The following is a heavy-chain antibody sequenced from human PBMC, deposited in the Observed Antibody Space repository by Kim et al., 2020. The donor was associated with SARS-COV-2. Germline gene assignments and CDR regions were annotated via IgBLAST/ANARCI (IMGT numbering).Heavy chain of an antibody. CDR3: VRYMSASASHKFDP. V-gene: IGHV4-39*01. D-gene: IGHD6-6*01. CDR2: IHSTRSA. Sequence: SETLSLTCTVSGDSISDNSYYWGWIRQPPGKGPEWIGHIHSTRSAYYNPSLKSRVAISVDTSKTQFSLNLRSVTAADTAVYYCVRYMSASASHKFDPLG. J-gene: IGHJ5*02. CDR1: GDSISDNSYY.